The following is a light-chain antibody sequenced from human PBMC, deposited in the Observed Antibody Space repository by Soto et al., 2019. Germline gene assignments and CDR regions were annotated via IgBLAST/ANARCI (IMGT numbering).Light chain of an antibody. CDR1: QTVSSS. CDR2: EAS. J-gene: IGKJ1*01. V-gene: IGKV3-11*01. Sequence: EIVLTQSPATLSLSPGERATLSCRASQTVSSSLAWYQQKPGQAPRLLIYEASNRATGIPARFSGSGSGADFTLTISSLQAEDVAVYYCQQYYSTPRTFGQGTKVEIK. CDR3: QQYYSTPRT.